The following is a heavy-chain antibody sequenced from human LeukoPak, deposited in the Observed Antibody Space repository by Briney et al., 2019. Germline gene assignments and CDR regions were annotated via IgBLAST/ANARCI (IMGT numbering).Heavy chain of an antibody. V-gene: IGHV4-59*01. Sequence: SETLSLTCTVSGGSISNYYWSWIRQPPGKALEWIGYFYYSGRSIYNPSLKSRVTISVDTAKNQISLELRSVTAADTALYYCARVYIRGYCSGGSCYEVGTSPHFDYWGQGTLVTVSS. CDR1: GGSISNYY. D-gene: IGHD2-15*01. J-gene: IGHJ4*02. CDR3: ARVYIRGYCSGGSCYEVGTSPHFDY. CDR2: FYYSGRS.